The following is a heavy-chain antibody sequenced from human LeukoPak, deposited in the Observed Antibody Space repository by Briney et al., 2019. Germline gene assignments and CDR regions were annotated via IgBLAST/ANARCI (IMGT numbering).Heavy chain of an antibody. Sequence: GASVKVSCKASGYTFTGYYMHWVRQAPGQGLEWMGRINPNSGGTNYAQKFQGRVTMTRDTSISTAYMELSSLRSEDTAVYYCARARYYYDSSGYCDYWGQGTLVTVSS. D-gene: IGHD3-22*01. CDR2: INPNSGGT. CDR3: ARARYYYDSSGYCDY. V-gene: IGHV1-2*06. J-gene: IGHJ4*02. CDR1: GYTFTGYY.